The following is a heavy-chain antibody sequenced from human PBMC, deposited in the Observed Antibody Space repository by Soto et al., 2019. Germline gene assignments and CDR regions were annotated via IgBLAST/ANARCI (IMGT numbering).Heavy chain of an antibody. CDR1: RGSVSSGTYY. J-gene: IGHJ4*02. CDR3: ERDVRGVAGPIDY. D-gene: IGHD2-15*01. V-gene: IGHV4-61*01. Sequence: SETLSLTCTVSRGSVSSGTYYWSWVRQPPGQGLEWIGYVYYSGSTNYNPSLKSRVTISVDTSKNQFSLKLSSVTAADTAVYYCERDVRGVAGPIDYWGQGTLVTVSS. CDR2: VYYSGST.